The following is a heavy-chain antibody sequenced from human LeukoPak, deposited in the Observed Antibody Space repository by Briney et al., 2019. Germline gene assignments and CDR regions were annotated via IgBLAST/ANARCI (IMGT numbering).Heavy chain of an antibody. CDR2: IIPIFGTA. CDR1: GGTFSSYA. Sequence: ASVKVSCKASGGTFSSYAISWVRQAPGQGLEWMGGIIPIFGTANYAQKFQGRVTITTDESTSTAYMELSSLRSEDTAVYYCARGPVGRAPGVKPSHYYHLDLWGKGTTVTVSS. D-gene: IGHD3-10*01. V-gene: IGHV1-69*05. J-gene: IGHJ6*03. CDR3: ARGPVGRAPGVKPSHYYHLDL.